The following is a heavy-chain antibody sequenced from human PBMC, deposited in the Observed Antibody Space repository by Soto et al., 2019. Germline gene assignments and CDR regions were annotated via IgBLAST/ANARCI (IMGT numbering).Heavy chain of an antibody. CDR2: INHSGST. V-gene: IGHV4-39*07. D-gene: IGHD5-12*01. CDR1: GGSISSRSYY. Sequence: PSGTLSLTCTVSGGSISSRSYYWGWIRQPPGKGLEWIGEINHSGSTNYNPSLKSRVTISVDTSKNQFSLKLSSVTAADTAVYYCASTLSTSSRPNWLDPWGQGTLVTVSS. CDR3: ASTLSTSSRPNWLDP. J-gene: IGHJ5*02.